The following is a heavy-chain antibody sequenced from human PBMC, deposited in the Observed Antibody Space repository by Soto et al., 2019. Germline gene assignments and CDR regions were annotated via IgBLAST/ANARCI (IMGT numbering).Heavy chain of an antibody. CDR2: INPSGGST. D-gene: IGHD2-21*02. Sequence: VASVKVSYESCVYTVTSYYMHWVRQSAGQGLEGVGIINPSGGSTSYAQKFQGRVTMNRDTSTSTVYMELSSLRSEDTAVYYCARALEVVTYRAGDYWGQGTLVTVSS. CDR3: ARALEVVTYRAGDY. CDR1: VYTVTSYY. V-gene: IGHV1-46*01. J-gene: IGHJ4*02.